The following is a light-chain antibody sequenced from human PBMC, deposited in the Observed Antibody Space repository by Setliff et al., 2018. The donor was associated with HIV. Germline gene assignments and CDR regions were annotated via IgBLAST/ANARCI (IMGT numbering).Light chain of an antibody. CDR3: CSYAGNFVFV. CDR2: DIT. J-gene: IGLJ1*01. Sequence: ALTQPRSVSGSPGQSVTISCTGSSSDVGAYNYVSWYQQHPGKAPKLLIYDITKRPSGVPDRFSGFKSGNTASLTISGLQAEDEADYYCCSYAGNFVFVFGGGTKVTV. V-gene: IGLV2-11*01. CDR1: SSDVGAYNY.